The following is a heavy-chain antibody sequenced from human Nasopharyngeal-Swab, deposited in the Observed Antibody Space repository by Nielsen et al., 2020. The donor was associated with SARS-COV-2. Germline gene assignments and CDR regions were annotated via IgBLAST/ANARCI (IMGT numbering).Heavy chain of an antibody. J-gene: IGHJ6*02. CDR3: TRDLIKACYGETNYGMDV. V-gene: IGHV3-49*03. Sequence: GESLKISCTASGFTFGDYAMSWFRQAPGKGLEWVGFIRSKAYGGTTEYAASVKGRFTISRDDSKSIAYLQMNSLKTEDTAVYYCTRDLIKACYGETNYGMDVWGQGTTVTVSS. D-gene: IGHD4-17*01. CDR2: IRSKAYGGTT. CDR1: GFTFGDYA.